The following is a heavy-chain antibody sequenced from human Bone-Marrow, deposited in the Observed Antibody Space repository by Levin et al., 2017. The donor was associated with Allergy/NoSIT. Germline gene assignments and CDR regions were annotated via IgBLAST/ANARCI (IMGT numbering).Heavy chain of an antibody. D-gene: IGHD6-13*01. V-gene: IGHV3-30*18. J-gene: IGHJ3*02. CDR2: ISYDGSNK. CDR1: GLTFSSYG. CDR3: AKDDGSSWYEVAFDI. Sequence: GESLKISCAASGLTFSSYGMHWVRQAPGKGLEWVAVISYDGSNKYYADSVKGRFTISRDNSKNTLYLQMNSLRAEDTAVYYCAKDDGSSWYEVAFDIWGQGTMVTVSS.